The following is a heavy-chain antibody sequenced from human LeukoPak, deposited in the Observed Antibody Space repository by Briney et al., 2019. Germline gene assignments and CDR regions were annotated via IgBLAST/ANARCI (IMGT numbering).Heavy chain of an antibody. V-gene: IGHV3-30*14. D-gene: IGHD4-11*01. CDR2: IRYDGSSA. CDR3: ARDDPTGFQNY. CDR1: GYTFTSYY. Sequence: SCKASGYTFTSYYMHWVRQAPGKGLEWVAYIRYDGSSAYYADFVKGRFTISRDNSKNTLYLHMNSLRAEDTAVYYCARDDPTGFQNYWGQGILVTVSS. J-gene: IGHJ4*02.